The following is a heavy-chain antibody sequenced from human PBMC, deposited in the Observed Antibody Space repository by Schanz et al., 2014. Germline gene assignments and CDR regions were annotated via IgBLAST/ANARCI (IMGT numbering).Heavy chain of an antibody. J-gene: IGHJ4*02. V-gene: IGHV3-33*01. D-gene: IGHD3-3*01. CDR2: IWNNGVTK. CDR3: ARDRRFFDRDDLYYFDA. Sequence: QAQLMESGGGVVQPGTSLILSCSVSGFSLNTYGIHWFRQPAGKGLEWVAVIWNNGVTKYYADSVRGRFTISRDNAKNSLYLQMNSLRAEDTAVYYCARDRRFFDRDDLYYFDAWGQGTLGTVSS. CDR1: GFSLNTYG.